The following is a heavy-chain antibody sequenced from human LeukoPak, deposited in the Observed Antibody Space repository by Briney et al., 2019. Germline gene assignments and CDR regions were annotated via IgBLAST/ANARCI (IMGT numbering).Heavy chain of an antibody. J-gene: IGHJ6*01. D-gene: IGHD5-18*01. CDR1: GGSISSYY. CDR3: ARERHIYSYPPIYYYYDMDV. V-gene: IGHV4-4*07. CDR2: IYTSGST. Sequence: SETLSLTCTVSGGSISSYYWSWIRQPAGKGLEWIGRIYTSGSTNYHPSLKSRVTMSVDTSKNQFSLKLSSVTAADTAVYYCARERHIYSYPPIYYYYDMDVWGQGTTVTVSS.